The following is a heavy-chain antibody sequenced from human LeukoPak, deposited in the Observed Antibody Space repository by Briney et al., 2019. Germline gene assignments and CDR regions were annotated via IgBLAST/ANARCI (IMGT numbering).Heavy chain of an antibody. Sequence: ASVKVSCKASGYTFTGYYMHWVRQAPGQGLEWMGWINPNSGGTNYAQKFQGRVTMTRDTSISTAYMELSRLRSDDTAVYYCASGFYCGGDCYSFDYWGQGTLVTVSS. J-gene: IGHJ4*02. CDR3: ASGFYCGGDCYSFDY. V-gene: IGHV1-2*02. CDR1: GYTFTGYY. CDR2: INPNSGGT. D-gene: IGHD2-21*01.